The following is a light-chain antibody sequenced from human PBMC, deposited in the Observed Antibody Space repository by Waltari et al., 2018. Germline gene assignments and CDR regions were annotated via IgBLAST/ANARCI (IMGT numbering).Light chain of an antibody. CDR3: QQFSNWPVT. CDR2: GAS. J-gene: IGKJ5*01. Sequence: DIVMTQSPATLSVSPGERATLSCRASQSVSGNLAWFQQKPGQAPRLLIYGASTRAAGIPARFSVSESGTEFSLIISDMQSEDSAVYYCQQFSNWPVTFGQGTRREIK. CDR1: QSVSGN. V-gene: IGKV3-15*01.